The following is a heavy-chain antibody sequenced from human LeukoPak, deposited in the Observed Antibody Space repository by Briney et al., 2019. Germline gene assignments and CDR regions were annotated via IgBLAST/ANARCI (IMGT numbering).Heavy chain of an antibody. CDR3: ETYSYDTSGYRNDAFDI. CDR2: ISGSGGST. Sequence: GGALILSCAASVFTFSSYAMSWVRQAPGKGLEWVSAISGSGGSTYYADSVKGRFTISIDKSKNSMYLQINSLSAEDTDVYYCETYSYDTSGYRNDAFDIWGQGTMVTVSS. CDR1: VFTFSSYA. D-gene: IGHD3-22*01. J-gene: IGHJ3*02. V-gene: IGHV3-23*01.